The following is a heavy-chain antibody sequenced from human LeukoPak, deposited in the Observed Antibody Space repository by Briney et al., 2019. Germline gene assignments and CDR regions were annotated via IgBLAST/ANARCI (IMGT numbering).Heavy chain of an antibody. CDR3: ARASRGYYYYGMDV. CDR1: GGSISSYY. Sequence: KPSETLSLTCTVSGGSISSYYWSWIRQPPGKGLEWIGYIYYSGSTNYNPSLKSRVTISVDTSKNQFSLKLSSVTAADTAVYYCARASRGYYYYGMDVWGQGTTVTVSS. D-gene: IGHD3-10*01. J-gene: IGHJ6*02. V-gene: IGHV4-59*01. CDR2: IYYSGST.